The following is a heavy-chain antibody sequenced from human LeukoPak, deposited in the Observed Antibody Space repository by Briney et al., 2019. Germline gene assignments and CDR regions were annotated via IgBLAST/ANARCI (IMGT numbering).Heavy chain of an antibody. CDR1: GFTFRSYW. Sequence: PGGSLRLSCAASGFTFRSYWMSWVRQAPGKGLEWVANIKQDGSEKYYVDSVKGPFTISRDNAKNSLNLQMNSLRAEDTAVYYCATLITGTIPYIDYWGQGTLVTVSS. CDR3: ATLITGTIPYIDY. D-gene: IGHD1-20*01. V-gene: IGHV3-7*01. CDR2: IKQDGSEK. J-gene: IGHJ4*02.